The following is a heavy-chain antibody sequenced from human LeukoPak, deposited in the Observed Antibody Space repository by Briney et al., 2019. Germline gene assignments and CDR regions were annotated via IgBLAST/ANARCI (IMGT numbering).Heavy chain of an antibody. CDR2: LYIGRGM. CDR3: ARESRVVIGAGYHVYS. D-gene: IGHD2-21*01. Sequence: SETLSLTCFVSDGSITNYYWSWIRQPAGKGLEWIGRLYIGRGMEYNPSLKSRVTMSVDRANIQFSLRLTSVTAADTAVYYCARESRVVIGAGYHVYSWGPGTLITVSS. J-gene: IGHJ4*02. V-gene: IGHV4-4*07. CDR1: DGSITNYY.